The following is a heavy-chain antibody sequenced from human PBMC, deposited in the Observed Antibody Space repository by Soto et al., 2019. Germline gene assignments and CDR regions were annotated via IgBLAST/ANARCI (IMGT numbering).Heavy chain of an antibody. Sequence: GGSLRLSCAASGFTFRSHGMHWVRQAPGKGLEWVAVIWYDASNEYYADSVKGRVTITADESTSTAYMELRSLRSDDTAVYYCARAGYCSGGSCHFDYWGLGTLVTVSS. J-gene: IGHJ4*02. V-gene: IGHV3-30*02. D-gene: IGHD2-15*01. CDR3: ARAGYCSGGSCHFDY. CDR1: GFTFRSHG. CDR2: IWYDASNE.